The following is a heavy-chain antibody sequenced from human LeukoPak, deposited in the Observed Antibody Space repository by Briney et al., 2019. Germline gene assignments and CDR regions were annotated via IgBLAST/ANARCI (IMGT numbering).Heavy chain of an antibody. J-gene: IGHJ4*02. V-gene: IGHV3-48*04. CDR3: ASGSFDY. Sequence: GGSLRLSCEASGVTFRTDSMNWVRQAPGKGLEWVSYINSDSRTIHYADSVKGQFTISRDDAKNSLYLQMNSLRAEDTAVYYCASGSFDYWGQGTLVTVSS. CDR1: GVTFRTDS. CDR2: INSDSRTI.